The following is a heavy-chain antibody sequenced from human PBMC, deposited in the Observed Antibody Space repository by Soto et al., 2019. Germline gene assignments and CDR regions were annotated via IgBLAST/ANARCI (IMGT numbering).Heavy chain of an antibody. D-gene: IGHD1-7*01. V-gene: IGHV1-46*01. CDR2: IDPNGCGT. Sequence: QVQLVQSGAEVTTPGDSVKLSGRSSADTITNYRVHWVRQAPGQGLVWMGIIDPNGCGTQYTQNFQDRVTIASDRSTDKVYMEFISLTSADPALDYCARETLSTAWNYLDRWGQVPL. CDR1: ADTITNYR. CDR3: ARETLSTAWNYLDR. J-gene: IGHJ4*02.